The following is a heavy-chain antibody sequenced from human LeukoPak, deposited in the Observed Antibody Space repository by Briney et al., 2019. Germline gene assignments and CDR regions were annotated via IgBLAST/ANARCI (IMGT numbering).Heavy chain of an antibody. Sequence: GGSLRHSCAASEFVFSDYYMSWIRQAPGKGLEWVSYISDSGSTIYYADSVKGRFTISRDNVKNSLYLQMNGLRAEDTAVYYCSREMEGGYGSGTFFDLWGQGNMVTVSS. V-gene: IGHV3-11*01. CDR3: SREMEGGYGSGTFFDL. CDR2: ISDSGSTI. D-gene: IGHD3-10*01. CDR1: EFVFSDYY. J-gene: IGHJ4*02.